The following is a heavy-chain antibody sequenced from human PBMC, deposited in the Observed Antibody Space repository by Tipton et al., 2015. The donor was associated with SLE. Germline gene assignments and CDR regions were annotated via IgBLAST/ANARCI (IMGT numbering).Heavy chain of an antibody. Sequence: TLSLTCTVSGGSISSGGYYWSWIRQHPGKGLEWIGYIYYSGSTYYNPSLKSRVTISVDTSKNQFSLKLSSVSAADTAVYYCATWAVERRRGWFDPWGQGTLVTVSS. J-gene: IGHJ5*02. CDR1: GGSISSGGYY. D-gene: IGHD1-1*01. CDR2: IYYSGST. V-gene: IGHV4-31*03. CDR3: ATWAVERRRGWFDP.